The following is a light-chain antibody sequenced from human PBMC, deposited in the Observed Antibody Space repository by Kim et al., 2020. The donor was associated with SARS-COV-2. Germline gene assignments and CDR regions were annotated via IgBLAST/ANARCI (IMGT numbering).Light chain of an antibody. CDR1: QSVSSSY. V-gene: IGKV3-20*01. CDR3: QQYGSSPYT. CDR2: GAS. Sequence: LSPGERATLTCRASQSVSSSYLAWYQQKPGQAPRLLIYGASSRATGIPDRFSGSGSGTDFTLTISRLEPEDFAVYYCQQYGSSPYTFGQGTKLEI. J-gene: IGKJ2*01.